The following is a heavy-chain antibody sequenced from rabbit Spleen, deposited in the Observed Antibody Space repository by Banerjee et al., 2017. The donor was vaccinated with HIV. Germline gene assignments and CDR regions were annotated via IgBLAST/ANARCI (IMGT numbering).Heavy chain of an antibody. CDR2: IYVGSGSS. J-gene: IGHJ4*01. CDR3: ARSGYVGGDYTWDL. V-gene: IGHV1S45*01. Sequence: QEQLEESGGGLVQPEGSLTFTCTASGFTISSSDYMCWVRQAPGKGLEWIGCIYVGSGSSHYASWANGRFTMYKTSSTTVTLQLTSLTAADTATYFCARSGYVGGDYTWDLWGPGTLVTVS. D-gene: IGHD1-1*01. CDR1: GFTISSSDY.